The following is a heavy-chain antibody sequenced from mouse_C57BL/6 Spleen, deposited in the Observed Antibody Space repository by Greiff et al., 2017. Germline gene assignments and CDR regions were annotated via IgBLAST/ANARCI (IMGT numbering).Heavy chain of an antibody. CDR2: FHPYNDDT. J-gene: IGHJ2*01. V-gene: IGHV1-47*01. CDR3: ERGEISFDY. CDR1: GYTFTTYP. Sequence: QVQLQQSGAELFKPGASVKMSCKASGYTFTTYPIEWMKQNHGKSLEWIGNFHPYNDDTKYNENFKVKATLTVEKSSITVYLGLSRVTSDDSAVFYCERGEISFDYWGKGTTVTVSS.